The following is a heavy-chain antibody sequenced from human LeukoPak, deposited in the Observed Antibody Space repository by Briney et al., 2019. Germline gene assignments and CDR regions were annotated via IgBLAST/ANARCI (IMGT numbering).Heavy chain of an antibody. CDR2: FDPEDGET. CDR1: GYTLTELS. CDR3: ATDRWELYYFDY. D-gene: IGHD1-26*01. Sequence: ASVKVSCKVSGYTLTELSMHWVRQAPGKGLEWMGGFDPEDGETTYAQKFQGRVTMTEDTSTDTAYMELSSLRSEDTAVYYCATDRWELYYFDYWGQGTLVTVSS. J-gene: IGHJ4*02. V-gene: IGHV1-24*01.